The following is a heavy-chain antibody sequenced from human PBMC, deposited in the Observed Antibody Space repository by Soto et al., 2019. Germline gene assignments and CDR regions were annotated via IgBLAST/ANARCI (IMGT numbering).Heavy chain of an antibody. D-gene: IGHD6-19*01. CDR3: ARGRSGPPYYFDY. CDR1: GFTFSSYA. CDR2: ISYDGSNK. V-gene: IGHV3-30-3*01. Sequence: QVQLVESGGGVVQPGRSLRLSCAASGFTFSSYAMHWVRQAPGKGLEWVAVISYDGSNKYYADSVKGRFTISRDNSKNTLYRQMNSLRAEDTAVYYCARGRSGPPYYFDYWGQGTLVTVSS. J-gene: IGHJ4*02.